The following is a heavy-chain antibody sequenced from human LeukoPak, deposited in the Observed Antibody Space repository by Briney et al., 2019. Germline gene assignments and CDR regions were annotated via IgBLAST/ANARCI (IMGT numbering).Heavy chain of an antibody. D-gene: IGHD4-17*01. V-gene: IGHV3-21*01. Sequence: GGSLRPSCAASGFPFSSYTMNWVRQGPGKGLEWVSSINSGSNYIYYADSVKGRFTISRDNAKNSLYLQMNSLRAEDTAVYFCARGSYGDYEFWGQGTLVTVSS. CDR2: INSGSNYI. J-gene: IGHJ4*02. CDR1: GFPFSSYT. CDR3: ARGSYGDYEF.